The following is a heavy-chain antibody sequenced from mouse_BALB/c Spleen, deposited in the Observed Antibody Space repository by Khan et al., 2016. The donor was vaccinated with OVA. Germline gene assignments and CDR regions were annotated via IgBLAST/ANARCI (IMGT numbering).Heavy chain of an antibody. V-gene: IGHV2-9*02. J-gene: IGHJ3*01. CDR2: IWAGGST. CDR1: GFSLTTYG. CDR3: ARAYYYGAWFAY. D-gene: IGHD1-1*01. Sequence: QVQLKESGPGLVAPSQSLSITCTVSGFSLTTYGVHWVRQPPGKGLEWLGVIWAGGSTNYNSALMSRLSIRQDKSKGQVFLKMYSLPTDDTAMYYCARAYYYGAWFAYWGQGTLVTVSA.